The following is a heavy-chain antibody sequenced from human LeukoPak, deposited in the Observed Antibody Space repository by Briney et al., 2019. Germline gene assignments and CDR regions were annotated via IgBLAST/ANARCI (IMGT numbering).Heavy chain of an antibody. Sequence: SVKVSCKASGGTFSSYAISWVRQAPGQGLEWMGRIIPILGIANYAQKFQGRVTITADKSTSTAYMELSSLRSEDTAVYYCARDLSLAAAAPDYWGQGTPVTVSS. CDR1: GGTFSSYA. D-gene: IGHD6-13*01. CDR2: IIPILGIA. J-gene: IGHJ4*02. CDR3: ARDLSLAAAAPDY. V-gene: IGHV1-69*04.